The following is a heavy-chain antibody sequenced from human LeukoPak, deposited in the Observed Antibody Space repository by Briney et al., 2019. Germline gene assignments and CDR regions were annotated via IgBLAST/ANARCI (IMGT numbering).Heavy chain of an antibody. CDR3: ARHGYGGTYGMDV. V-gene: IGHV4-59*08. CDR1: GGSISSYY. J-gene: IGHJ6*02. D-gene: IGHD4-23*01. CDR2: IYYSGST. Sequence: PSETLSLTCTVSGGSISSYYWSWIRQPPGKGLEWIGYIYYSGSTNYNPSLKSRVTMSVDTSKNQFSLKLSSVTAADTAVYYCARHGYGGTYGMDVWGQGTTVTVSS.